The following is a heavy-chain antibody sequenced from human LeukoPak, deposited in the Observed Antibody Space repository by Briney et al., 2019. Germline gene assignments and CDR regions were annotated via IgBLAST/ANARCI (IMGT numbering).Heavy chain of an antibody. CDR2: IIPIFGTA. V-gene: IGHV1-69*13. D-gene: IGHD6-6*01. Sequence: SVKVSCKASGGTFSSYAISWVRQAPGQGLEWMGGIIPIFGTANYAQKFQGRVTITADESTSTAYMELSSLRSEDTAVYYCARGGYSSSIYYYYYGMDVWGQGTTVTVSS. J-gene: IGHJ6*02. CDR3: ARGGYSSSIYYYYYGMDV. CDR1: GGTFSSYA.